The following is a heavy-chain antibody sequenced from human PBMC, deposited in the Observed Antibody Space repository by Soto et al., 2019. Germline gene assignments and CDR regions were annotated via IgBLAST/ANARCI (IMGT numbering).Heavy chain of an antibody. D-gene: IGHD6-19*01. Sequence: QITLKESGPPLVKPTQTLTLTCTFSGFSLSTSGVGVGWIRQPPGKALEWLALIYWDDDKRYSPSLKSRLTITKDTSKNQVVLTMTNMDPVDTATYYCAHRQEYSSAKVGFVFDYWGQGTLVTVSS. J-gene: IGHJ4*02. CDR3: AHRQEYSSAKVGFVFDY. CDR2: IYWDDDK. V-gene: IGHV2-5*02. CDR1: GFSLSTSGVG.